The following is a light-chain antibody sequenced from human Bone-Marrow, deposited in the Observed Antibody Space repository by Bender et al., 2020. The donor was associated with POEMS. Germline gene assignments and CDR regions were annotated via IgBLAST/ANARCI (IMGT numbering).Light chain of an antibody. CDR1: RSNIGSNY. V-gene: IGLV1-47*01. J-gene: IGLJ1*01. Sequence: QSVVTQPPSASGTPGQRVTISCSGSRSNIGSNYVYWYQQLPGTAPKLLIYKNNQRPSGVPDRFSGSKSGTSASLAISRLRSEDEADYYCASWDDSLSGGVFGTGTKVTVL. CDR2: KNN. CDR3: ASWDDSLSGGV.